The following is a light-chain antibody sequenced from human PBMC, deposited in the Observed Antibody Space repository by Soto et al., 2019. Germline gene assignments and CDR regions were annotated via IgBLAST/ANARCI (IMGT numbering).Light chain of an antibody. CDR3: QQYGTSPLT. CDR2: GVS. V-gene: IGKV3-20*01. Sequence: EIVLTQSPGTLSLSPGERATLSCRASQSVGSTYLAWYQQKPGPAPKLLIYGVSSRATGIPDRFSGSGSGTDCTLTISRLEPEDFAVYYCQQYGTSPLTFGPGTKVDI. J-gene: IGKJ3*01. CDR1: QSVGSTY.